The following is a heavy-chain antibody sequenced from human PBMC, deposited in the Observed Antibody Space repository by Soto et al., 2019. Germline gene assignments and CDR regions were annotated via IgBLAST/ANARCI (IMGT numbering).Heavy chain of an antibody. D-gene: IGHD2-21*02. Sequence: GGSLRLSCAASGFTFSDYYMSWIRQAPGKGLEWVSYISSSGSTIYYADSVKGRFTISRDNAKNSLYLQMNSLRAEDTAVYYCAIWVDAASTAIYTWGQGAVLTISA. V-gene: IGHV3-11*01. J-gene: IGHJ1*01. CDR2: ISSSGSTI. CDR3: AIWVDAASTAIYT. CDR1: GFTFSDYY.